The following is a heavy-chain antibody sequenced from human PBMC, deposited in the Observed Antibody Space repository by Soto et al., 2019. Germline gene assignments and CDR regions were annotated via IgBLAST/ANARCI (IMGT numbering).Heavy chain of an antibody. D-gene: IGHD6-13*01. CDR1: GFTFSSYA. V-gene: IGHV3-30-3*01. J-gene: IGHJ4*02. CDR3: AREEGDSSSWYFDY. CDR2: ISYDGSNK. Sequence: QVQLVESGGGVVQPGRSLRLSCAASGFTFSSYAMHWVRQAPGKGLGWVAVISYDGSNKYYADSVKGRFTISRDNSKNPLYLQMNSLRAEDTAVYYCAREEGDSSSWYFDYWGQGTLVTVSS.